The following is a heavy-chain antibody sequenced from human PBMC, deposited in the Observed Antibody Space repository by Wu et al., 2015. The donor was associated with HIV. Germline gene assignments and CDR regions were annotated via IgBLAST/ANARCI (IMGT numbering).Heavy chain of an antibody. CDR3: ARNADQLGMGWFDP. V-gene: IGHV1-46*01. CDR2: INPSGGGP. J-gene: IGHJ5*02. Sequence: QVQLVQSGAEVKKPGASVKVSCKASGYTFTNYYIHWVRQVPGQGLEWMGIINPSGGGPRYAQKFQGRVILTRDTSSNTVNMEMRSLKSDDTAVYYCARNADQLGMGWFDPGARELWSPSPQ. D-gene: IGHD3-16*01. CDR1: GYTFTNYY.